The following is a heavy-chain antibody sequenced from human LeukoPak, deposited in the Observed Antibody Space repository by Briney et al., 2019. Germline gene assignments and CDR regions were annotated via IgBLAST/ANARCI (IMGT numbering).Heavy chain of an antibody. V-gene: IGHV3-30*03. J-gene: IGHJ1*01. CDR1: GFTFNTYG. Sequence: PGRSLRLSCAASGFTFNTYGMHWVRQAPGKGLEWVGVISYDGSHKYYADSVKGRFTISRDNAMNSLYLQVNSLRAEDTAVYYCVRVALPESGTYYVGYFQHWGQGTLITVSS. CDR3: VRVALPESGTYYVGYFQH. D-gene: IGHD1-26*01. CDR2: ISYDGSHK.